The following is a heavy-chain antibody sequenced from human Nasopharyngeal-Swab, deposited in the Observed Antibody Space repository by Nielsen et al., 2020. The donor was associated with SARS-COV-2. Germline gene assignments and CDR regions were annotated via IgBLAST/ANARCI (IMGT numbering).Heavy chain of an antibody. J-gene: IGHJ4*02. CDR3: ARKVGPWGYSTS. D-gene: IGHD6-13*01. CDR2: IYYSGST. Sequence: WIRQPPGKGLEWIGYIYYSGSTNYNPSLKSRVTISVDTSKNQFSLKLSSVTAADTAVYYCARKVGPWGYSTSWGQGTLVPSPQ. V-gene: IGHV4-59*01.